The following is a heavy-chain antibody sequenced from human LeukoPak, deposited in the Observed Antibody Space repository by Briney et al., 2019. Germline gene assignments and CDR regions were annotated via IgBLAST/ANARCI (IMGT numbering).Heavy chain of an antibody. D-gene: IGHD4-17*01. CDR3: ARGNLLPTVIDY. Sequence: SETLSLTCTVSGGSISSSSYYWGWIRQPPGKGLEWIGSIYYSGSTYYNPSLKSRVTISVDTSKNQFSLKLSSVTAADTAVYYCARGNLLPTVIDYWGQGTLVTVSS. CDR1: GGSISSSSYY. J-gene: IGHJ4*02. CDR2: IYYSGST. V-gene: IGHV4-39*07.